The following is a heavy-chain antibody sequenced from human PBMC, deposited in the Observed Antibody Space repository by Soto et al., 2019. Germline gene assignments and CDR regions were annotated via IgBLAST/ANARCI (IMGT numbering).Heavy chain of an antibody. J-gene: IGHJ6*02. CDR3: ARQGFGQLHGLVDV. Sequence: SETLSLTCRVSGGSITSHYCRWCRQPPGKGLEWIGYIHHSGSTSYNPSLNSRVTMSVDTSKSQFSLKVSSVTAADTALYYCARQGFGQLHGLVDVWGPGTTVTVSS. CDR2: IHHSGST. CDR1: GGSITSHY. D-gene: IGHD3-10*01. V-gene: IGHV4-59*08.